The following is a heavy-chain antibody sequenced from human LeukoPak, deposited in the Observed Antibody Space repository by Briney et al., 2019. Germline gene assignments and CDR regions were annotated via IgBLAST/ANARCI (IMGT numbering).Heavy chain of an antibody. CDR3: ARGVRYYYDSSGYFLDY. CDR1: GGSFSGYY. D-gene: IGHD3-22*01. Sequence: SETLSLTCAVYGGSFSGYYWSWIRQPPGKGLGWIGEINHSGSTNYNPSLKSRVTISVDTSKNQFSLKLSSVTAADTAVYYCARGVRYYYDSSGYFLDYWGQEPWSPSPQ. J-gene: IGHJ4*01. CDR2: INHSGST. V-gene: IGHV4-34*01.